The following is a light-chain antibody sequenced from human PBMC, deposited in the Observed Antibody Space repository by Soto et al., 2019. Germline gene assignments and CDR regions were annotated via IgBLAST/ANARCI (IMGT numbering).Light chain of an antibody. J-gene: IGKJ2*01. CDR2: GIS. V-gene: IGKV3-20*01. CDR3: QQYSTLPHT. CDR1: QTVTNSF. Sequence: ENVLTPSPGTLSLSPGERATRSCRASQTVTNSFFAGYQQKPGQPPRLLMNGISIRATGIPDRFSGSVSGTDFTLTISRLEPEDVVVYYCQQYSTLPHTFGRGTKLEV.